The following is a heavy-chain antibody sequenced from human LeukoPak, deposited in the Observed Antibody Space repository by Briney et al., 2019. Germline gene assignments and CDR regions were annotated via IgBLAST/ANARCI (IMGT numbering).Heavy chain of an antibody. Sequence: SQTLSLTCTVSGGSISSGSYYWSWIRQPAGKGLEWIGRIYTSGSTNYNPSLKSRVTISVDTSKNQFSLKLSSVTAADTAVYYCASEALGYYYGMDVWGQGTTVTVSS. J-gene: IGHJ6*02. CDR1: GGSISSGSYY. D-gene: IGHD3-16*02. CDR2: IYTSGST. CDR3: ASEALGYYYGMDV. V-gene: IGHV4-61*02.